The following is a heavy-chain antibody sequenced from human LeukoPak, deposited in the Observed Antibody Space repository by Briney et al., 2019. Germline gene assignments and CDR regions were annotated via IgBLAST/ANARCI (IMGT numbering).Heavy chain of an antibody. CDR3: ARDRLKDILTGYDY. CDR2: IWYDGSNK. CDR1: GFTFSSYG. V-gene: IGHV3-33*01. D-gene: IGHD3-9*01. J-gene: IGHJ4*02. Sequence: GGSLRPSCAASGFTFSSYGMHWVRQAPGKGLEWVAVIWYDGSNKYYADSVKGRFTISRDNSKNTLYLQMNSLRAEDTAVYYCARDRLKDILTGYDYWGQGTLVTVSS.